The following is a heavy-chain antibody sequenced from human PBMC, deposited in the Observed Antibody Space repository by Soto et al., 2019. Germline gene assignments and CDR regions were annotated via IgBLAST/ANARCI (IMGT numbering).Heavy chain of an antibody. D-gene: IGHD3-10*01. V-gene: IGHV1-3*01. J-gene: IGHJ4*02. CDR3: AGGVVRGVIYPYFDY. Sequence: ASVKVSCKASGYTFTSYAMHWVRQAPGQRLEWMGWINAGNGNTKYSQKFQGRVTITRDTSASTAYMELSSLRSEDTAVYYCAGGVVRGVIYPYFDYWGQGTLVTVSS. CDR1: GYTFTSYA. CDR2: INAGNGNT.